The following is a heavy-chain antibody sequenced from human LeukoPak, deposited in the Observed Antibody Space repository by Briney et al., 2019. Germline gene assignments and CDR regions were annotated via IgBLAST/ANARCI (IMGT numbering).Heavy chain of an antibody. Sequence: GGSLRLSCAASGSTFSSYAMSWVRQAPGKGLEWVSAISGSGGSTYYADSVKGRFTISRDNSKNTLYLQMNSLRAEDTAVYYCAKGLAAAGTFDYWGQGTLVTVSS. CDR1: GSTFSSYA. V-gene: IGHV3-23*01. D-gene: IGHD6-13*01. CDR3: AKGLAAAGTFDY. J-gene: IGHJ4*02. CDR2: ISGSGGST.